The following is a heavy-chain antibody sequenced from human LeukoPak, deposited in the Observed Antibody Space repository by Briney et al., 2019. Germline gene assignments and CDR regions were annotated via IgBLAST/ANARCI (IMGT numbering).Heavy chain of an antibody. V-gene: IGHV1-58*01. CDR3: AADPNFSNYYDSSGYYYH. J-gene: IGHJ4*02. CDR1: GFTFTSSA. CDR2: IVVGSGNT. Sequence: GTSVKVSCKASGFTFTSSAVQWVRQARGQRLEWIGWIVVGSGNTNYAQKFQERVTITRDMSTSTAYMGLSSLRSEDTAVYYCAADPNFSNYYDSSGYYYHWGQGTLVTVSS. D-gene: IGHD3-22*01.